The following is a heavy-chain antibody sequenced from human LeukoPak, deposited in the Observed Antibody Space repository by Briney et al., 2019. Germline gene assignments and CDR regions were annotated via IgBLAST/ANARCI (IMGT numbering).Heavy chain of an antibody. V-gene: IGHV3-23*01. J-gene: IGHJ3*02. D-gene: IGHD6-13*01. CDR3: AKEKSNSWCDAFDI. Sequence: PGGSLRLSCAASGFSFSNYAMSWVRQPPGKGLEWVSAISRSGDNTYYAESVKGRFTISRDNSQNTLYLQLSSLRAADTALYYCAKEKSNSWCDAFDIWAQGTMVTVSS. CDR1: GFSFSNYA. CDR2: ISRSGDNT.